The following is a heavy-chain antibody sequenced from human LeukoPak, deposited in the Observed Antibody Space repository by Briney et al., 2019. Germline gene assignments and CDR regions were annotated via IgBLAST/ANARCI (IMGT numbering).Heavy chain of an antibody. CDR1: GFTFSSYA. Sequence: GGSLRLSCAASGFTFSSYAMNWVCQAPGKGLEWVSVISGSGSSTYYADSVKGRFTISRDNSKNTLYLQMNSLRAEDAALYYCAKAHSSGWYVIFDYWGQGTLVTVSS. CDR2: ISGSGSST. V-gene: IGHV3-23*01. CDR3: AKAHSSGWYVIFDY. J-gene: IGHJ4*02. D-gene: IGHD6-19*01.